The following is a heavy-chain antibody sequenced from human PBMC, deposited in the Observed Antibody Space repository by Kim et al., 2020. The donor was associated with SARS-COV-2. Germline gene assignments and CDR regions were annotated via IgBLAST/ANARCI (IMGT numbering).Heavy chain of an antibody. Sequence: SETLSLTCTVSGGSISSSGYSWTWIRQHPGKGLECVEYTYYTGSTFYNSSLQSRVSTAVESYKNHFSLKLSSVTAAAAAMYYCARCSSRAWTYYYYGLDVWGQGTTVTVSS. CDR3: ARCSSRAWTYYYYGLDV. CDR2: TYYTGST. CDR1: GGSISSSGYS. V-gene: IGHV4-31*03. D-gene: IGHD3-10*02. J-gene: IGHJ6*02.